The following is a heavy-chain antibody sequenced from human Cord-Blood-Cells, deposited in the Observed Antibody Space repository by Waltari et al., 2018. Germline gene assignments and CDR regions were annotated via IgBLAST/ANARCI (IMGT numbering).Heavy chain of an antibody. CDR2: MSPDSGNT. J-gene: IGHJ6*02. CDR3: ARRKNGVGGMDD. CDR1: GYTFTSYD. D-gene: IGHD2-8*01. V-gene: IGHV1-8*03. Sequence: QVQLVQSGAEVKKPGASVKVSCKASGYTFTSYDINWVRQATGQGREWMGCMSPDSGNTGNAQKFQGRVTITRNTSMTTADMGLRRLSSEDTAVYYCARRKNGVGGMDDSGQWSTVTVSS.